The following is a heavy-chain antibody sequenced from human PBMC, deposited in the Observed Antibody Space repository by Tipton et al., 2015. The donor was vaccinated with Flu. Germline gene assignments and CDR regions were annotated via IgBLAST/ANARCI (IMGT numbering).Heavy chain of an antibody. D-gene: IGHD3-10*01. CDR3: ALEGTSAFDI. J-gene: IGHJ3*02. Sequence: SLRLSCAASGFTFSSYGMHWVRQAPGKGLEWVAVISYDGSNKYYADSVKGRFSISRDNSKNTLYLQMNSLRAEDTAVYYCALEGTSAFDIWGQGTMVTVSS. V-gene: IGHV3-30*03. CDR2: ISYDGSNK. CDR1: GFTFSSYG.